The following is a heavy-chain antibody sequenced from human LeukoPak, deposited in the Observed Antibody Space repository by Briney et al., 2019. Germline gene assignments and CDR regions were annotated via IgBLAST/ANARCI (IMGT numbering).Heavy chain of an antibody. J-gene: IGHJ5*02. CDR2: ISGYNGNT. Sequence: ASVKVSCKASGYTFTSYGISWVRQAPGQGLEWMGWISGYNGNTNHAQKVQGRVTMTTDTSTSTAYMELRSLRSDDTAVYYCARTNYDFLTGYDDNWFDPWGQGTLVIVSS. CDR1: GYTFTSYG. D-gene: IGHD3-9*01. V-gene: IGHV1-18*01. CDR3: ARTNYDFLTGYDDNWFDP.